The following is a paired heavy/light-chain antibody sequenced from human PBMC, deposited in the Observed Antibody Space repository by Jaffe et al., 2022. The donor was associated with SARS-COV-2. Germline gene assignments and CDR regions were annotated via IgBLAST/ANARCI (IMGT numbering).Light chain of an antibody. CDR3: QHYGRWPWT. CDR2: DAS. Sequence: EIVMTQSPATLSVSPGERATLSCRASQSVSSNLVWYQQKPGQAPRLLIYDASTRATDIPARFSGSGSGTEFTLTISSLQSEDFAVYYCQHYGRWPWTFGQGTKVEIK. J-gene: IGKJ1*01. V-gene: IGKV3-15*01. CDR1: QSVSSN.
Heavy chain of an antibody. J-gene: IGHJ4*02. V-gene: IGHV3-15*01. CDR3: IGAFLGY. D-gene: IGHD7-27*01. Sequence: EVQLVESGGGLVKPGGSLRLSCAASGFTFNNAWMSWVRQAPGKGLEWVGHIKTTADGGTAAYAAPVNGRFTISRDDSKNTVYLQMNSLKTEDTAVYYCIGAFLGYWGQGTLVTVSS. CDR1: GFTFNNAW. CDR2: IKTTADGGTA.